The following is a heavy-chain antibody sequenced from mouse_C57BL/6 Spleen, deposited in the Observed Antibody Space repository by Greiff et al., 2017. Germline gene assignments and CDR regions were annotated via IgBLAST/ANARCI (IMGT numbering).Heavy chain of an antibody. D-gene: IGHD1-1*01. J-gene: IGHJ1*03. V-gene: IGHV1-59*01. Sequence: QVQLKQPGAELVRPGTSVKLSCKASGYTFTSYWMHWVKQRPGQGLEWIGVIDPSDSYTNYNQKFKGKATLTVDTSSSTAYMQLSSLTSEDSAVXYCARSFITTVVGRYFDVWGTGTTVTVSS. CDR3: ARSFITTVVGRYFDV. CDR2: IDPSDSYT. CDR1: GYTFTSYW.